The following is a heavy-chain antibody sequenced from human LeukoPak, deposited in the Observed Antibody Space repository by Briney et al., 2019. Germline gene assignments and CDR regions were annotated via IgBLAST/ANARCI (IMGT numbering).Heavy chain of an antibody. V-gene: IGHV3-48*04. CDR1: GFTFSSYY. CDR2: ISSSSTTK. CDR3: AKGIMAVAVWNYFDY. Sequence: GGSLRLSCAASGFTFSSYYMNWVRQAPGKGLEWVSDISSSSTTKYYADSVKGRFTISRDNAKNSLYLQMNSLRAEDTALYYCAKGIMAVAVWNYFDYWGQGTLVTVSS. D-gene: IGHD6-19*01. J-gene: IGHJ4*02.